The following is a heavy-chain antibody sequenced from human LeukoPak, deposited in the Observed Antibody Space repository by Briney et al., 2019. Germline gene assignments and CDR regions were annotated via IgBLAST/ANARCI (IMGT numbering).Heavy chain of an antibody. Sequence: SETLSLTCAVYGASFSYDYWSWIRQAPGKGLEWIGEINHSGSITYNPSLKSRVTISAEKSKSQFSLRSTSVTAADTAVYYCAKGVWAPRFDSWGQGTLVTVSS. CDR1: GASFSYDY. CDR3: AKGVWAPRFDS. D-gene: IGHD7-27*01. CDR2: INHSGSI. V-gene: IGHV4-34*01. J-gene: IGHJ5*01.